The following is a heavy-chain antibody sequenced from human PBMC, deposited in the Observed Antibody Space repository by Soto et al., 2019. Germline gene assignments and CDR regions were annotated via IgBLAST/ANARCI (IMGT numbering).Heavy chain of an antibody. CDR3: ARNYRYTFDI. V-gene: IGHV3-74*03. J-gene: IGHJ3*02. Sequence: GGSLRLSCAASGFTFSTHWMHWVRQAPGSGLVWVSHISPDESITTYADSVKGRFTTSRDNAKNTVYLQMNGLRAEDTAVYFCARNYRYTFDIWGQGTVVTVSS. D-gene: IGHD1-7*01. CDR1: GFTFSTHW. CDR2: ISPDESIT.